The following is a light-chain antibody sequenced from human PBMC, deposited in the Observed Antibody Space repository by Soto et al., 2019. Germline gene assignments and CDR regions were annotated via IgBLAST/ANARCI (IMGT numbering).Light chain of an antibody. CDR1: QSVRPDY. CDR2: GAS. V-gene: IGKV3-20*01. J-gene: IGKJ1*01. CDR3: QQYGSSPWT. Sequence: EIVLTQSPGTLSLSPGERATLSCRASQSVRPDYLVWFQQKPGRAPRLLIYGASTRATGIPDRFSGSGSGTDFTLTISRLEPEDFAVYYCQQYGSSPWTFGQGTKVEVK.